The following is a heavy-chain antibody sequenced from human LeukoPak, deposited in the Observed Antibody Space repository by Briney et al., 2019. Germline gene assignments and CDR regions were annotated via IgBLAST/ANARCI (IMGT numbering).Heavy chain of an antibody. J-gene: IGHJ4*02. V-gene: IGHV4-39*01. CDR3: ARSGLGAGTHSFDY. Sequence: PSETLSLTCTVSGGSIGRSSYYWVWIGQPPGKGLEWIGSIYYSGTAYNNPSLKSRVIISIDPSNNQFSLKVASVTAADTAVYFCARSGLGAGTHSFDYWGQGNVVTVSS. CDR1: GGSIGRSSYY. D-gene: IGHD3-16*01. CDR2: IYYSGTA.